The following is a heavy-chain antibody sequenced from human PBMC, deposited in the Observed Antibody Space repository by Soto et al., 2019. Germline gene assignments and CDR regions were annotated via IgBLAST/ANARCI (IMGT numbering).Heavy chain of an antibody. Sequence: SGGSLRLSCAASGFTFSNYAMSWVRQAPGKGLEWVAGISASGSGTNYADSVKGRITISRDNSKNTLYLPMNSLRADDTAVYYCAKGLNGSQFFPWGQGTLVIVSS. D-gene: IGHD1-26*01. CDR3: AKGLNGSQFFP. CDR1: GFTFSNYA. V-gene: IGHV3-23*01. CDR2: ISASGSGT. J-gene: IGHJ1*01.